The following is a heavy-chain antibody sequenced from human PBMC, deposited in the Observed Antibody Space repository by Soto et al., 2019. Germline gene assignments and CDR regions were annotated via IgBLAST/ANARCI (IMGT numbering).Heavy chain of an antibody. CDR2: IYHSGST. D-gene: IGHD3-22*01. CDR1: GGSISSGGYS. J-gene: IGHJ5*02. V-gene: IGHV4-30-2*01. CDR3: ARVEVYYDSSGQQRPDWFDP. Sequence: SETLSLTCAVSGGSISSGGYSWSWIRQPPGKGLEWIGYIYHSGSTYYNPSLKSRVTISVDRSKNQFSLKLSSVTAADTAVYYCARVEVYYDSSGQQRPDWFDPWGQGTLVTVSS.